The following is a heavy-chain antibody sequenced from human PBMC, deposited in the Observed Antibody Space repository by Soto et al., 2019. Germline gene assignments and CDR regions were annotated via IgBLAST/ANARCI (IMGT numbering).Heavy chain of an antibody. Sequence: QLQLQESGPGLVKPSETLSLTCSVSGGSISGSNYYWDWIRQSPGKGLEWIGSVYHTGNTYYSLSLRSRVAISLDTSKNQFSLRLDAVSAADTATYYCARLGGIAVAGPIYFWGQGTLVTVSS. D-gene: IGHD6-19*01. CDR2: VYHTGNT. CDR3: ARLGGIAVAGPIYF. CDR1: GGSISGSNYY. J-gene: IGHJ1*01. V-gene: IGHV4-39*01.